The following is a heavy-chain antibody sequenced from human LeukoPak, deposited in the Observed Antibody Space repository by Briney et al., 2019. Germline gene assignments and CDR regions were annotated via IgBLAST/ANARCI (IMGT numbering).Heavy chain of an antibody. J-gene: IGHJ4*02. V-gene: IGHV3-30*18. CDR1: GFTFSSYG. CDR2: ISYDGSNK. Sequence: GGSLRLSCVASGFTFSSYGMHWVRQAPGKGLEWVAVISYDGSNKYYADSVKGRFTISRDNSKNTLYLQMNSLRAEDTAVYYCAKDLQGYFDYWGQGTLVTVSS. CDR3: AKDLQGYFDY.